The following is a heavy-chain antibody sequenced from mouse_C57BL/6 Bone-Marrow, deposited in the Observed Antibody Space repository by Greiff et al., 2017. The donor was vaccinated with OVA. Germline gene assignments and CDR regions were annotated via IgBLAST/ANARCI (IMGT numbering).Heavy chain of an antibody. J-gene: IGHJ2*01. CDR3: ARMIFITTVVAPGYFDY. CDR1: GYTFTSYW. Sequence: QVQLQQPGAELVRPGTSVKLSCKASGYTFTSYWMHWVKQRPGQGLEWIGVIDPSDSYTNYNQKFKGKATLTVDTSSSTAYMQLSSLTSEDSAVYYCARMIFITTVVAPGYFDYWGQGTTLTVSS. D-gene: IGHD1-1*01. V-gene: IGHV1-59*01. CDR2: IDPSDSYT.